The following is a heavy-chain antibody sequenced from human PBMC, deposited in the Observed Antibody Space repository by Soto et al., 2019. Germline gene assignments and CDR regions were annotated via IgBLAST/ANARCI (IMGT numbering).Heavy chain of an antibody. V-gene: IGHV3-30-3*01. D-gene: IGHD3-3*01. CDR1: GFTFSSYA. Sequence: GGSLRLSCAASGFTFSSYAMHWVRQAPGKGLEWVAVISYDGSNKYYADSVKGRFTISRDNSKNTLYLQMNSLRAEDTAVYYCAREAPNDLEWLLYFDYWGQGTLV. J-gene: IGHJ4*02. CDR3: AREAPNDLEWLLYFDY. CDR2: ISYDGSNK.